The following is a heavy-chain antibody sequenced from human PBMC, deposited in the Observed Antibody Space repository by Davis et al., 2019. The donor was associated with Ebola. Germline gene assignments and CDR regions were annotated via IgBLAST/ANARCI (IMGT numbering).Heavy chain of an antibody. CDR1: GGTFSSYA. J-gene: IGHJ3*02. CDR2: INPNSGGT. CDR3: ARARGGTEYDAFDI. D-gene: IGHD2-8*02. V-gene: IGHV1-2*02. Sequence: ASVKVSCKASGGTFSSYAISWVRQAPGQGLEWMGWINPNSGGTNYAQKFQGRVTMTRDTSISTACMELSSLRSDDTAVYYCARARGGTEYDAFDIWGQGTMVTVSS.